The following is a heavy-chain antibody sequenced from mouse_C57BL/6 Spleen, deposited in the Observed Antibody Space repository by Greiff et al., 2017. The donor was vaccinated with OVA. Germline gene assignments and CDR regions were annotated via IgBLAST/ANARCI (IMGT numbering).Heavy chain of an antibody. V-gene: IGHV1-82*01. CDR3: ARGNEGNAMDY. CDR2: IYPGDGDT. CDR1: GYAFSSSW. J-gene: IGHJ4*01. Sequence: VQLQQSGPELVKPGASVKISCKASGYAFSSSWMNWVKQRPGKGLEWIGRIYPGDGDTNYNGKFKGKATLTADKSSSTAYMQLSRLTSEDSAVYFCARGNEGNAMDYWGQGTSVTVSS.